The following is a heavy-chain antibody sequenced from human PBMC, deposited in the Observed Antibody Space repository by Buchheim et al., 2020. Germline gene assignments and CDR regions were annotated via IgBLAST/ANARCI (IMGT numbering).Heavy chain of an antibody. V-gene: IGHV4-30-2*01. CDR3: ARGGGGYYDSSGYVYYFDY. J-gene: IGHJ4*02. Sequence: QVQLQESGSGLVKPSQTLSLTCAVSGGSISSGGYSWSWIRQPPGKGLEWIGYIYHSVSTYYNPSLKSRVTISVARSKNQFSLKLSSVTAADTAVYYCARGGGGYYDSSGYVYYFDYWGQGTL. CDR1: GGSISSGGYS. CDR2: IYHSVST. D-gene: IGHD3-22*01.